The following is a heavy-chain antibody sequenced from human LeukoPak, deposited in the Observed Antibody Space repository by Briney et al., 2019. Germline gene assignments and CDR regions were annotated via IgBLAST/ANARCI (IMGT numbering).Heavy chain of an antibody. D-gene: IGHD3-10*01. CDR1: GHTLTELS. J-gene: IGHJ4*02. CDR2: FDPEDGET. CDR3: ATHQGARGVIFDS. V-gene: IGHV1-24*01. Sequence: ASVKVSCKVSGHTLTELSMHWARQTPGKGLEWLGGFDPEDGETIYAQKFRGRVTMTEDTSTDTAYLELSSLRSEDTAVYFRATHQGARGVIFDSWGQGFLVTVSS.